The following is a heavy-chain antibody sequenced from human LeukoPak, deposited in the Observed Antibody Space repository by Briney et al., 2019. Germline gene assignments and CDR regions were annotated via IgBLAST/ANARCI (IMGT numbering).Heavy chain of an antibody. J-gene: IGHJ3*02. CDR2: ISSSSSTI. CDR3: ARDAPSYLATDAFDI. V-gene: IGHV3-48*01. Sequence: GGSLRLSCAASGFTFSSYSMNWVRQAPGKGLEWVSYISSSSSTIYYADSVKGRFTISRDNAKNSLYLQMNSLRAEDTAVYYCARDAPSYLATDAFDIWGQGTMVIVSS. CDR1: GFTFSSYS.